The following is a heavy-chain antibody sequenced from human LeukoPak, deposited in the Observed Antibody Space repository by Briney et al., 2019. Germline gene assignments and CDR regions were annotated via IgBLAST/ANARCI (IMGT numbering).Heavy chain of an antibody. CDR3: TTDRKVGAIPYDY. CDR2: IESRAGGGSI. J-gene: IGHJ4*02. V-gene: IGHV3-15*07. D-gene: IGHD3-16*01. CDR1: GLTFNDAW. Sequence: GGSLRLSCAVSGLTFNDAWMNWIRQAPGKGLEWVGRIESRAGGGSIYYATPVKGRSIISRDDSRNVLYVQMNSLKIEDTAVYYCTTDRKVGAIPYDYWGQGALVTVSS.